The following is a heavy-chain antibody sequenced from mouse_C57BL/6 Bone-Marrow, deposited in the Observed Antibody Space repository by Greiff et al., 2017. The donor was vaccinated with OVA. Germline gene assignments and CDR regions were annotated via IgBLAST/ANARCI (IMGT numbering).Heavy chain of an antibody. J-gene: IGHJ3*01. V-gene: IGHV1-15*01. CDR1: GYTFTDYE. CDR2: IDPETGGT. D-gene: IGHD2-5*01. CDR3: TRGGYYSNSGFAY. Sequence: VHLVESGAELVRPGASVTLSCKASGYTFTDYEMHWVKQTPVHGLEWIGAIDPETGGTAYNQKFKGKAILTADKSSSTAYMELRSLTSEDSAVYYCTRGGYYSNSGFAYWGQGTLVTVSA.